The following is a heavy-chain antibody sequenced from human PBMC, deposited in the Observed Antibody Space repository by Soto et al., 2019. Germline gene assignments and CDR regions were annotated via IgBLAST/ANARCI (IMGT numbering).Heavy chain of an antibody. Sequence: QVQLVQSGAEVKTPGASVKVSCRASGYSFRTHGISWVRQAPGQGLEWMGWISTYDDKTNFPQKFQGRITMTTGTSTSTAYMELRSLRSDDTAVYFCARDLGYCNSSGCFRNWFGPWGQGTLVTVSS. D-gene: IGHD2-15*01. CDR3: ARDLGYCNSSGCFRNWFGP. CDR1: GYSFRTHG. CDR2: ISTYDDKT. V-gene: IGHV1-18*01. J-gene: IGHJ5*02.